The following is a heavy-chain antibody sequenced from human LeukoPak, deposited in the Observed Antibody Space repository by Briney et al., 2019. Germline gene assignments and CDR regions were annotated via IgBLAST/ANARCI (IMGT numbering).Heavy chain of an antibody. Sequence: ASVKVSCKASGYTFTGYYMHWVRQAPGQGLEWMGWINPNSGGTNYAQKFQGRVTMTRNTSISTAYMELSSLRSEDTAVYYCARDHDILTGYMDWGQGTLVTVSS. CDR2: INPNSGGT. D-gene: IGHD3-9*01. V-gene: IGHV1-2*02. CDR3: ARDHDILTGYMD. CDR1: GYTFTGYY. J-gene: IGHJ4*02.